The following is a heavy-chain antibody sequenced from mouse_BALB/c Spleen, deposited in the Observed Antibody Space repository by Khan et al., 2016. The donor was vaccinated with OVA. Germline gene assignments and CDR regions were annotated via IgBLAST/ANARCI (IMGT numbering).Heavy chain of an antibody. Sequence: EVELVESGGGLVKPGGSLKLSCAASGFTFSDYYMYWVRQTPEKRLEWVATLSDGGSYTYYPDSVKGRFPISRDNAKNNLYLQLSRRKSEDIAMYYCARAGYGGFGYWGHGTLVTGSA. J-gene: IGHJ3*01. V-gene: IGHV5-4*02. CDR3: ARAGYGGFGY. CDR2: LSDGGSYT. CDR1: GFTFSDYY. D-gene: IGHD1-1*02.